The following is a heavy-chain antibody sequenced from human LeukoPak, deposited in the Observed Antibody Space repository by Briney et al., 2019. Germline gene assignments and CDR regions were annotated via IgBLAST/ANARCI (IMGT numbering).Heavy chain of an antibody. V-gene: IGHV3-7*03. CDR3: ARGSSGYDIDY. CDR2: IKQDGSEK. D-gene: IGHD3-22*01. Sequence: GGSLRLSCAASGFTFSSYWMSWVRQAPGKGLEWVANIKQDGSEKYYVDSVKGRFTISRDNAKNSLYLQMNSQRAENTAVYYWARGSSGYDIDYWGQGTLVTVSS. CDR1: GFTFSSYW. J-gene: IGHJ4*02.